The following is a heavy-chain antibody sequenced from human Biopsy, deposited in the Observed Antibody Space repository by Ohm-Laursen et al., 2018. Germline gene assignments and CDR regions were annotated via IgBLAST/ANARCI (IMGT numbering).Heavy chain of an antibody. Sequence: VASVKVSCKVSSYTFTDYNIHWMRQAPGQGPEWLGYINCKTGATNYAQKFQGTVTMTRDTSISTAYLALGSLRSADTAIYYCARDPLNGHKHFDYWGQGSLVTVSS. CDR3: ARDPLNGHKHFDY. CDR2: INCKTGAT. J-gene: IGHJ4*02. CDR1: SYTFTDYN. D-gene: IGHD2-8*01. V-gene: IGHV1-2*02.